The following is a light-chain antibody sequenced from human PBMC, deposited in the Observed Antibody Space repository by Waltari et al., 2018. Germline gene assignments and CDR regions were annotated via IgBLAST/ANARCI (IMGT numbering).Light chain of an antibody. Sequence: EIVLTQSPATLSLSPGERATLSCRASQSVSSYLAWYQQKPGQAPRLLIYDASNRATGIPARFRGSGSWTDFTLTISSLEPEDFAVYYCQQRSNWPITFGQGTRLEIK. V-gene: IGKV3-11*01. CDR2: DAS. CDR1: QSVSSY. J-gene: IGKJ5*01. CDR3: QQRSNWPIT.